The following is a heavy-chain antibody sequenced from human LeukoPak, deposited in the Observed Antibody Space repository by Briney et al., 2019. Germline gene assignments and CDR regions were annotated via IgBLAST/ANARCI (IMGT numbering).Heavy chain of an antibody. J-gene: IGHJ6*02. Sequence: GESLKISCQGSGYSFVSHWIGWVRQMPGKGLEWIGIIYPGDSETKYNPSFQGQVTISADRSIKTAFLQWRSLKASDTAMYYCARHLFQDYGPMDVWGQGTTVTVFS. CDR3: ARHLFQDYGPMDV. D-gene: IGHD4-17*01. CDR1: GYSFVSHW. V-gene: IGHV5-51*01. CDR2: IYPGDSET.